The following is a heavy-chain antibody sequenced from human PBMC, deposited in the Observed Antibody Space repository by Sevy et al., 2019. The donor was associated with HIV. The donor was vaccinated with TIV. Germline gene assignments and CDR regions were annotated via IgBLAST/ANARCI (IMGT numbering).Heavy chain of an antibody. CDR3: ARVGIVVGGAFDI. Sequence: GGSLRLSCAASGFTFSSYSMNWVRQAPGKGLEWGSYISSSSSTIYYADSVKGRFTISRDNAKNSRYLQMNSLRAEDTAVYYCARVGIVVGGAFDIWGQGTMVTVSS. J-gene: IGHJ3*02. D-gene: IGHD2-15*01. CDR1: GFTFSSYS. V-gene: IGHV3-48*01. CDR2: ISSSSSTI.